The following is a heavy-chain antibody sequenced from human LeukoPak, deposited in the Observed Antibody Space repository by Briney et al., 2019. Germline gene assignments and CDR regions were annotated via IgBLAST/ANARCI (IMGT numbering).Heavy chain of an antibody. V-gene: IGHV1-69*05. CDR2: IIPIFGTA. CDR1: GGTFSSYA. CDR3: ARDSSCSSTSCYKPTPPFDP. D-gene: IGHD2-2*02. J-gene: IGHJ5*02. Sequence: ASVKVSCKASGGTFSSYASSWVRQAPGQGLEWMGGIIPIFGTANYAQKFQGRVTITTDESTSTAYMELSSLRSEDTAVYYCARDSSCSSTSCYKPTPPFDPWGQGTLVTVSS.